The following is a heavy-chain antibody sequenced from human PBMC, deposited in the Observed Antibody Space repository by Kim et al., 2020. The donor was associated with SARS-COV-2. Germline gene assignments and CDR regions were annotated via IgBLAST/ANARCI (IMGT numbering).Heavy chain of an antibody. CDR1: GFTFSSYA. J-gene: IGHJ6*02. CDR2: ISYDGSNK. Sequence: GGSLRLSCAASGFTFSSYAMHWVRQAPGKGLEWVAVISYDGSNKYYADSVKGRFTISRDNSKNTLYLQMNSLRAEDTAVYYCARVGPIYYGMDVWGQGTTVTVSS. V-gene: IGHV3-30*04. CDR3: ARVGPIYYGMDV.